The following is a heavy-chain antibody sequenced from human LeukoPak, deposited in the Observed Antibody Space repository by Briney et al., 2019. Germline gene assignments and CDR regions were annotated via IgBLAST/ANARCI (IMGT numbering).Heavy chain of an antibody. CDR2: ISHGGGKE. CDR1: GFPFHDHD. D-gene: IGHD5-24*01. V-gene: IGHV3-30*18. Sequence: GGSLRLSCAASGFPFHDHDMYWVRQTPGKGLEWVALISHGGGKEHYAESVKGRFTISRDNSRNTVYLQMSSLRSDDTAIYYCAKTLDGFWPQIDFWGQGTLLTVSS. J-gene: IGHJ4*02. CDR3: AKTLDGFWPQIDF.